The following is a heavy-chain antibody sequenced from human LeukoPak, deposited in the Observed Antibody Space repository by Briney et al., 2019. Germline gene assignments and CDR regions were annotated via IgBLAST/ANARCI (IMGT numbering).Heavy chain of an antibody. D-gene: IGHD3-22*01. CDR3: VREDYYDSNGYAPRRGAFDI. J-gene: IGHJ3*02. Sequence: SETLSLTCTVSGGSISSEDYYWSWVRQPPGKGLEWIGYIYYSVSTYYNPSLKSRVTISVDTSKNQFSLKLISVTAADTALYYCVREDYYDSNGYAPRRGAFDIWGQGTMVTVSS. CDR2: IYYSVST. V-gene: IGHV4-30-4*01. CDR1: GGSISSEDYY.